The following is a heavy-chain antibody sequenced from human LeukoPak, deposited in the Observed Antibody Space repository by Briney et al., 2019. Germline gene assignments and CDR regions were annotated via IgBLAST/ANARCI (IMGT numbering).Heavy chain of an antibody. CDR2: ISAYNGNT. CDR1: GYTFTSYG. V-gene: IGHV1-18*01. D-gene: IGHD2-2*01. Sequence: ASVKVSCKASGYTFTSYGISWVRQAPGQGLEWMGWISAYNGNTNYAQKLQGRVTMTTDTSTSTAYMELRSLRSDDTAVYYCAGPSGYCSSTSSYATFDYWGQGTLVTVSS. J-gene: IGHJ4*02. CDR3: AGPSGYCSSTSSYATFDY.